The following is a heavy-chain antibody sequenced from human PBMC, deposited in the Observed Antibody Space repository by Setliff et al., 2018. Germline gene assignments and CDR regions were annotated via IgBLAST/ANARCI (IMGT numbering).Heavy chain of an antibody. J-gene: IGHJ3*02. Sequence: ASVKVSCKASGYSFSDYGISWVRQAAGQGLEWMGWISAYNGNTKYAQKLQGRVTMATDISTSTAYMELRSLRSDDTAVYYCARGGYSYGYDHGFDIWGQGTMVTVSS. D-gene: IGHD5-18*01. CDR2: ISAYNGNT. CDR3: ARGGYSYGYDHGFDI. CDR1: GYSFSDYG. V-gene: IGHV1-18*01.